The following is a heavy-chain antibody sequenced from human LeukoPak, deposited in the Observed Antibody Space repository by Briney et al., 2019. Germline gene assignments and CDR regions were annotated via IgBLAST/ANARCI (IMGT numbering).Heavy chain of an antibody. J-gene: IGHJ4*02. CDR3: ARTYCSSTSGYKDGSDY. Sequence: ASMKVSCKASGYTFTGYYMHWVRRAPGQGLEWMGWINPNSGGTNYAQTFQGRVTMTRDTSISTAYMELSRLRSDDTAVYVCARTYCSSTSGYKDGSDYWGQGTLVTVAS. CDR2: INPNSGGT. D-gene: IGHD2-2*02. V-gene: IGHV1-2*02. CDR1: GYTFTGYY.